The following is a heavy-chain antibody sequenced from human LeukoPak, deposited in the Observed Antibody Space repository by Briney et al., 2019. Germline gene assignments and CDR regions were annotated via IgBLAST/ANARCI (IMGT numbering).Heavy chain of an antibody. CDR1: GFTVSNNY. V-gene: IGHV3-53*01. CDR3: ARDPEGRVDY. CDR2: IYNVGSR. Sequence: GGSLRLSCAASGFTVSNNYMSWVRQAPGKGLEWVSTIYNVGSRYYADSVKGRFAISRDNSNNTLYLQMNGLRAEDTAVYYCARDPEGRVDYWGQGTLVTVSS. J-gene: IGHJ4*02. D-gene: IGHD3-10*01.